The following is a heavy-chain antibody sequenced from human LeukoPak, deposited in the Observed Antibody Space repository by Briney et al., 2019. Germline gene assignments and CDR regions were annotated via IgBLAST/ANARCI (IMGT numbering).Heavy chain of an antibody. CDR1: GFTFSSYG. J-gene: IGHJ4*02. Sequence: PGRSLRLSCAASGFTFSSYGTHWVRQAPGKGLEWVAFIRYDGSNKYYADSVKGRFTISRDNSKNTLYLQMNSLRAEDTAVYYCAKGRSGSYPYYFDYWGQGTLVTVSS. CDR3: AKGRSGSYPYYFDY. V-gene: IGHV3-30*02. D-gene: IGHD1-26*01. CDR2: IRYDGSNK.